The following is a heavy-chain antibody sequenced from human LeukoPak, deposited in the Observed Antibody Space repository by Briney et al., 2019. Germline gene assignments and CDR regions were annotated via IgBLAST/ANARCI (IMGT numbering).Heavy chain of an antibody. Sequence: PGGSLRLSCAASGFAFQFFEMHWVRQAPGKGLEWVSYISSGSSTIYYADSVKGRFTISRDNAKNSLYLQMNSLRAEDTAVYYCAREIYCSSTSCYRFYYYMDVWGKGTTVTVSS. CDR3: AREIYCSSTSCYRFYYYMDV. CDR1: GFAFQFFE. J-gene: IGHJ6*03. V-gene: IGHV3-48*01. D-gene: IGHD2-2*01. CDR2: ISSGSSTI.